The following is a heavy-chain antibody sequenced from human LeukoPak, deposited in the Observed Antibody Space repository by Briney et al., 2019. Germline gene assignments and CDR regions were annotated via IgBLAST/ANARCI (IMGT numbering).Heavy chain of an antibody. Sequence: GGSLRLSCAASGFTFSSYSMNWVRQAPGKGLEWVSSISSSSSYIYYADSVKGRFTISRDNAKNSLYLQMNSLRTEDTAVYYCSRDRYSVRVYNYFDYWGQGTLVTVSS. CDR2: ISSSSSYI. CDR1: GFTFSSYS. J-gene: IGHJ4*02. CDR3: SRDRYSVRVYNYFDY. D-gene: IGHD6-13*01. V-gene: IGHV3-21*03.